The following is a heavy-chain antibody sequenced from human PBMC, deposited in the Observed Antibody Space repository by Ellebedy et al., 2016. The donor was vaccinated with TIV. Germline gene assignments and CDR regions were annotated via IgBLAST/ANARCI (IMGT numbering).Heavy chain of an antibody. D-gene: IGHD6-19*01. CDR2: IYYSGST. V-gene: IGHV4-61*01. Sequence: SETLSLXXTVSGGSVSSGSYYWSWIRQPPGKGLEWIGYIYYSGSTNYNPSLKSRVTISVDTSKNQFSLKLSSVTAADTAVYYCAREEEAVADNGMDVWGQGTTVTVSS. CDR3: AREEEAVADNGMDV. CDR1: GGSVSSGSYY. J-gene: IGHJ6*02.